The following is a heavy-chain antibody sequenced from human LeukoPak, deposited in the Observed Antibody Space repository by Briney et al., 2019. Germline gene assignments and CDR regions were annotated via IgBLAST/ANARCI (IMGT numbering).Heavy chain of an antibody. CDR2: ISTSSTTI. V-gene: IGHV3-48*01. Sequence: PGGSLRLSCAASGFSFSTYSMTWVRQAPGKGLEWVSYISTSSTTIYYADSVKGRFTVSRDNAKNSLYLQMNSLRAEDTALYYCARALIPTTVDYWGQGTLVTVSS. J-gene: IGHJ4*02. CDR3: ARALIPTTVDY. D-gene: IGHD5-12*01. CDR1: GFSFSTYS.